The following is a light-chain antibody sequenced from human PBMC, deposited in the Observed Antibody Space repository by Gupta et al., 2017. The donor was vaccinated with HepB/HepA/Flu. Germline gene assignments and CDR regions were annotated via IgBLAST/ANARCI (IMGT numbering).Light chain of an antibody. J-gene: IGKJ1*01. CDR1: QSISNW. CDR3: QQEKSSPWT. Sequence: DIQMTQSPSTLSAPVGDRVTITCRASQSISNWLAWYQQIPGKAPKLLIYKASSLESGVPSRFSGSACGTEFTLTISSRQPDDFATYYCQQEKSSPWTFGQGTKLDIK. CDR2: KAS. V-gene: IGKV1-5*03.